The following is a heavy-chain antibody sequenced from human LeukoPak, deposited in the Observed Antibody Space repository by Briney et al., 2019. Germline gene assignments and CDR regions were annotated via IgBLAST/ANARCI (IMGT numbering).Heavy chain of an antibody. CDR1: GGSFSGYY. V-gene: IGHV4-34*01. D-gene: IGHD6-13*01. Sequence: SETLSLTCAVYGGSFSGYYWSWIRQPPGKGLEWIGGINHSGSTHYNPSLKSRVTISVDTSKNQFSLKLSSVTAADTAVYYCARRRVRAAAVHGPYGMDVWGKGTTVTVSS. J-gene: IGHJ6*04. CDR2: INHSGST. CDR3: ARRRVRAAAVHGPYGMDV.